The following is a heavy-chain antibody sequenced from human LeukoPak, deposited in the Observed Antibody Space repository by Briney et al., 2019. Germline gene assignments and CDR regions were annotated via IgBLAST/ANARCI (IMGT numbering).Heavy chain of an antibody. Sequence: TGGSLRLSCAASGFTFSNAWMSWVRQAPGKGLEWVSTLSDSGGKTYYADSVKGRFTISRDNSKNTLYLQMNSLRAEDTAVYYCAKVGLRLGGDYWGQGTLVTVSS. J-gene: IGHJ4*02. CDR3: AKVGLRLGGDY. CDR1: GFTFSNAW. CDR2: LSDSGGKT. D-gene: IGHD3-16*01. V-gene: IGHV3-23*01.